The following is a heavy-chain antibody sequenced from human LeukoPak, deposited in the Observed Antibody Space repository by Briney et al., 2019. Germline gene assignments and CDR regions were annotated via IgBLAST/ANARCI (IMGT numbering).Heavy chain of an antibody. CDR1: GGSISSGGYY. J-gene: IGHJ3*02. D-gene: IGHD3-10*01. CDR3: ARRYGSGSPQQVQVRAFDI. V-gene: IGHV4-31*03. Sequence: PSETLSLTCTVSGGSISSGGYYWSWIRQHPGKGLEWIGYIYYSGSTYHNPSLKSRVTISVDTSKNQFSLKLSSVTAADTAVYYCARRYGSGSPQQVQVRAFDIWGQGTMVTVSS. CDR2: IYYSGST.